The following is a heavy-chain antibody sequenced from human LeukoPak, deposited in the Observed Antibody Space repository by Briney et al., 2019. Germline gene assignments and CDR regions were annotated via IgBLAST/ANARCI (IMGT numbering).Heavy chain of an antibody. CDR2: VTSSMSYT. Sequence: GASLRLSCAASGFTSSDFYMSWIRQAPGKGVGWVSYVTSSMSYTNSADSVKGRFTSPNEHATTSLYLEMDSLRAEDTAVYYCARGWGGTVATGFDYWGEGTLVTVS. D-gene: IGHD4-17*01. CDR1: GFTSSDFY. CDR3: ARGWGGTVATGFDY. V-gene: IGHV3-11*05. J-gene: IGHJ4*02.